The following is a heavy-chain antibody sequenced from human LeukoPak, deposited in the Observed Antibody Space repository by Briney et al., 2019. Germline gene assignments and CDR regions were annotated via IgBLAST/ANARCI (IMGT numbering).Heavy chain of an antibody. V-gene: IGHV3-7*01. CDR2: IKEDGGEQ. D-gene: IGHD6-19*01. CDR3: ARDRAVAGLFDN. Sequence: GGSLRLSCAASGFTFSTYWMTWVRQTLGKGLEWVANIKEDGGEQNYVDSVEGRFTISRDNTKNSVFLQMNSLRAEDTAVYYCARDRAVAGLFDNWGQGTLVTVSS. J-gene: IGHJ4*02. CDR1: GFTFSTYW.